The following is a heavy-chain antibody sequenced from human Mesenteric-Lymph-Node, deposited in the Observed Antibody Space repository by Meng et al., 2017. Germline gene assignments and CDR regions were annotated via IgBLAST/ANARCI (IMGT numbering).Heavy chain of an antibody. CDR2: INIDGSSR. CDR1: GFTFNSYW. CDR3: ARESPKLWYFDL. V-gene: IGHV3-74*01. Sequence: GESLKISCAASGFTFNSYWMHWLRQVPGKGLVWVSRINIDGSSRCYAGSVEGRFTISRDNAKNTLYLQMNSLRAEDTAVYYCARESPKLWYFDLWGRGTLVTVSS. J-gene: IGHJ2*01.